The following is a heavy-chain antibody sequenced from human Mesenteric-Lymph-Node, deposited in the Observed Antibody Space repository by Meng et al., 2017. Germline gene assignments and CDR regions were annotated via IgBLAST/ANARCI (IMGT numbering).Heavy chain of an antibody. CDR3: AKGVVVAATYHNWFDP. D-gene: IGHD2-15*01. J-gene: IGHJ5*02. CDR2: ISGSGGST. V-gene: IGHV3-23*01. Sequence: GESLKISCAASGFTFSSYAMSWVRQAPGKGLEWVSAISGSGGSTYYADSVKGRFTISRDNSKNTLYLQMNSLRAEDTAVYYCAKGVVVAATYHNWFDPWGQGTLVTVSS. CDR1: GFTFSSYA.